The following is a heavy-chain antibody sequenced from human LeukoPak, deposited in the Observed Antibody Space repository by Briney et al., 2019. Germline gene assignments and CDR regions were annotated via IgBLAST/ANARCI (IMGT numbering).Heavy chain of an antibody. CDR3: AREPWFDP. V-gene: IGHV1-18*01. CDR1: TSR. CDR2: ISTYGGDT. J-gene: IGHJ5*02. Sequence: ASVKVSCKATSRISWVRQAPGQGLEWMGWISTYGGDTYAQKFQGRITVTTDTSTSTVYMELSRLRSDDTAVYYCAREPWFDPWGQGTLVTVSS.